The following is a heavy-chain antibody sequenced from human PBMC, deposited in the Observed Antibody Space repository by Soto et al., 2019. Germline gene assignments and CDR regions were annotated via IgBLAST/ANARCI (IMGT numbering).Heavy chain of an antibody. CDR3: AIFKYYDFWSGYPYWFDP. Sequence: ASVKVSCKASGYTFTSYGISWVRQAPGQGLEWMGWISAYNGNTNYAQKLQGRVTMTTDTSTSTAYMELRSLRSDDTAVYYCAIFKYYDFWSGYPYWFDPWGQG. V-gene: IGHV1-18*01. J-gene: IGHJ5*02. D-gene: IGHD3-3*01. CDR1: GYTFTSYG. CDR2: ISAYNGNT.